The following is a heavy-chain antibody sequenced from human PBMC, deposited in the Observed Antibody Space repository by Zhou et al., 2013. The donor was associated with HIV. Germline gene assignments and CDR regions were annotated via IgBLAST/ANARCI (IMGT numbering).Heavy chain of an antibody. CDR3: ATSTYDRSGYYLPDY. CDR2: IIPVFHTL. J-gene: IGHJ4*02. V-gene: IGHV1-69*12. CDR1: GATFSSYV. D-gene: IGHD3-22*01. Sequence: QVQLVQSGAEVKKPGSSVKVSCKTSGATFSSYVVSWVRQAPGQGLEWMGGIIPVFHTLNYAQKFQGRVTITADESTSTAYMELSSLRSEDTAVFYCATSTYDRSGYYLPDYWGQGTLVTVSS.